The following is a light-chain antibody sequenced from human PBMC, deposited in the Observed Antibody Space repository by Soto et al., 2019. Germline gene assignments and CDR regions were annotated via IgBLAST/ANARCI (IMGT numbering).Light chain of an antibody. CDR3: QSYDSSLSGLV. J-gene: IGLJ2*01. CDR1: SSNIGAGYD. V-gene: IGLV1-40*01. Sequence: QSVLTQPPSVSGAPGQRVTISCTGSSSNIGAGYDVHWYQQLPGTAPKLLIYGNSNRPSGVPDRFSGSKSGTSAPLAITGLQAEDEADYYCQSYDSSLSGLVFGGGTKVTVL. CDR2: GNS.